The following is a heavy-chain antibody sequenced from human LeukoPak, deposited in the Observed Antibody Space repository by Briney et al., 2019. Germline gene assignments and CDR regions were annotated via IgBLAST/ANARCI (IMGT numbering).Heavy chain of an antibody. D-gene: IGHD6-13*01. CDR1: GFTFSSYD. V-gene: IGHV3-23*01. CDR3: AKDVYSSNWYYFDY. CDR2: ISGSGGST. Sequence: GGSLRLSCAASGFTFSSYDMSWVRQAPGKGLEWVSAISGSGGSTYYADSVKGRFTISRDNSKNTLSLQMNSLRAEDTAVYYCAKDVYSSNWYYFDYWGQGTLVTVSS. J-gene: IGHJ4*02.